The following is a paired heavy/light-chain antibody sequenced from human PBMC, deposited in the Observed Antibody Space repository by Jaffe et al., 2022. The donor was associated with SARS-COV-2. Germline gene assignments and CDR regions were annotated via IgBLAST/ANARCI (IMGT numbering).Light chain of an antibody. CDR1: SSDVGGYNY. J-gene: IGLJ2*01. CDR2: EVS. CDR3: SSYTSSSTVV. V-gene: IGLV2-14*01. Sequence: QSALTQPASVSGSPGQSITISCTGTSSDVGGYNYVSWYQQHPGKAPKLMIYEVSNRPSGVPDRFSGSKSGNTASLTISGLQAEDEADYYCSSYTSSSTVVFGGGTKLTVL.
Heavy chain of an antibody. CDR2: ISSSGSTI. D-gene: IGHD3-9*01. J-gene: IGHJ3*02. Sequence: QVQLVESGGGLVKPGGSLRLSCAASGFTFSDYYMSWIRQAPGKGLEWVSYISSSGSTIYYADSVKGRFTISRDNAKNSLYLQMNSLRAEDTAVYYCASLSGLIAFDIWGQGTMVTVSS. CDR3: ASLSGLIAFDI. V-gene: IGHV3-11*01. CDR1: GFTFSDYY.